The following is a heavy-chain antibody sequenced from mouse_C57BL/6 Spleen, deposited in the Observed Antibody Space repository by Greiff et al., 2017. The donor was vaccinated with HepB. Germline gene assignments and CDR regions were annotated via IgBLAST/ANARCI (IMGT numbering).Heavy chain of an antibody. D-gene: IGHD2-5*01. V-gene: IGHV1-76*01. CDR1: GYTFTDYY. J-gene: IGHJ3*01. Sequence: VQLQQSGAELVRPGASVKLSCKASGYTFTDYYINWVKQRPGQGLEWIARIYPGSGNTYYNEKFKGKATLTAEKSSSTAYMQLSSLTSEDSAVYFCARSGYSKGFAYWGQGTLVTVSA. CDR3: ARSGYSKGFAY. CDR2: IYPGSGNT.